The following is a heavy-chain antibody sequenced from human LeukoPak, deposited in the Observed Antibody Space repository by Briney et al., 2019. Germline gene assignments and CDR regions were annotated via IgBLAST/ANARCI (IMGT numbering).Heavy chain of an antibody. D-gene: IGHD5-18*01. J-gene: IGHJ5*02. CDR1: GYTFTGYY. Sequence: ASVKVSCKASGYTFTGYYMHWVRQAPGQGLEWMGWINPNSGGTNYAQKFQGRVTMTRDTSISTAYMELSRLRSDDTAVYYCARDGSFGGYSYGSYNWFDPWGQGTLITVSS. V-gene: IGHV1-2*02. CDR2: INPNSGGT. CDR3: ARDGSFGGYSYGSYNWFDP.